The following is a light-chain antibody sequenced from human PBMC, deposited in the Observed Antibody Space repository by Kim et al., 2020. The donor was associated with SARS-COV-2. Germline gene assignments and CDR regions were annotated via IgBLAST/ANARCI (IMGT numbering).Light chain of an antibody. CDR2: DAS. CDR1: QDIRSD. CDR3: LQHKSYPLT. J-gene: IGKJ4*01. Sequence: DIQMTQSPSSLSASVGDRVTITCRASQDIRSDLRWYQQNPGRAPKRLIYDASSLQSGVPSRFSGSGSGTEFTLTISSLQPEDFATYFCLQHKSYPLTFGEGTKVEIK. V-gene: IGKV1-17*01.